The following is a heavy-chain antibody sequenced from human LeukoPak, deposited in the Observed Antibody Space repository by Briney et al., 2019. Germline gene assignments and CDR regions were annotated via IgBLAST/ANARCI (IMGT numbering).Heavy chain of an antibody. CDR3: ARDGTVDYDSSCPYYYYYYMDV. CDR1: GFTFSSYS. CDR2: ISSSSSYI. D-gene: IGHD3-22*01. J-gene: IGHJ6*03. V-gene: IGHV3-21*01. Sequence: GGSLILSCAASGFTFSSYSMNWVRQAPGKGLEWVSSISSSSSYIYYADSVKGRFTISRDNAKNSLYLQMNSLRAEDTAVYYCARDGTVDYDSSCPYYYYYYMDVWGKGTTVTVSS.